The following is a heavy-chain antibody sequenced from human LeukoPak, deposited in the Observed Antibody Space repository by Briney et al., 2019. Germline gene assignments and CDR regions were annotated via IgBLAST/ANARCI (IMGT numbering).Heavy chain of an antibody. D-gene: IGHD3-22*01. J-gene: IGHJ4*02. CDR1: GYTFTSYD. Sequence: ASVKVSCRASGYTFTSYDINWVRQATGQGVEWMGWMNPNSGHTGYAQKFQGRVTMTRNTSISTAYMELSSLRSEDTAVYYCARATIRYDSSGYYFDYWGQGILVTVSS. CDR3: ARATIRYDSSGYYFDY. CDR2: MNPNSGHT. V-gene: IGHV1-8*01.